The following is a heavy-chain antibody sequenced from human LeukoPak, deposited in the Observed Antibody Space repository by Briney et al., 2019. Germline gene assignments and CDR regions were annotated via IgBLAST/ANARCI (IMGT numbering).Heavy chain of an antibody. CDR2: IYYSGST. Sequence: PSETLSLTCTVSGGSISSGDYYWSWIRQPPGKGLEWIGYIYYSGSTYYNPSLKSRVTISVDTSKNQFSLKLSSVTAADTAVYYCATDTTSLYSSQGGAFDIWGQGTMVTVSS. CDR1: GGSISSGDYY. V-gene: IGHV4-30-4*01. CDR3: ATDTTSLYSSQGGAFDI. D-gene: IGHD6-13*01. J-gene: IGHJ3*02.